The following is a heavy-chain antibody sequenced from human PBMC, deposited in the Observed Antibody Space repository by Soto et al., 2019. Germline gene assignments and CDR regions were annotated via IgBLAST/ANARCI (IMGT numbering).Heavy chain of an antibody. V-gene: IGHV1-18*04. Sequence: DSVKVSCNASGYTFPSYGISWVRQAPGQGLEWMGWISAYNGNTNYAQKLQGRVTMTTDTSTSTAYMELRSLRSDDTAVYYCARDEGGRYGMDVWGQVPTVTVSS. CDR2: ISAYNGNT. D-gene: IGHD1-26*01. J-gene: IGHJ6*02. CDR3: ARDEGGRYGMDV. CDR1: GYTFPSYG.